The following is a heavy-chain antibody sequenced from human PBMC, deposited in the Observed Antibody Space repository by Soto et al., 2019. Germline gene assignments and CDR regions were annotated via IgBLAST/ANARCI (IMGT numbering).Heavy chain of an antibody. J-gene: IGHJ5*02. D-gene: IGHD6-19*01. Sequence: GGSLRLSCEASGFTFRSFGMHWVRQPPDKGLEWVSVISPDGSSQDYADSVKGRFFTSRDNSRNTLYLQMNSLRIEDTGVYYCTKPRYSLQWPPFDPWGHGTPVTVSS. V-gene: IGHV3-30*18. CDR3: TKPRYSLQWPPFDP. CDR1: GFTFRSFG. CDR2: ISPDGSSQ.